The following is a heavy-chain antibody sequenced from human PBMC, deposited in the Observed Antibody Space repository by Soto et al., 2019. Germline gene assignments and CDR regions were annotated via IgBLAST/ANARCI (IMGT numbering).Heavy chain of an antibody. V-gene: IGHV1-69*06. CDR1: GGTFSNFA. CDR2: VITIFHTP. Sequence: QVQLVPSGAEVKKPGASVKVSCKASGGTFSNFALNWLRQAPGQGLEWMGGVITIFHTPLYAQRFQGRVKITVDTSTRRVYMELGSVRSEDTGVYYCASRARVNFAFDSWGQGTMVTVSS. J-gene: IGHJ3*02. D-gene: IGHD3-10*01. CDR3: ASRARVNFAFDS.